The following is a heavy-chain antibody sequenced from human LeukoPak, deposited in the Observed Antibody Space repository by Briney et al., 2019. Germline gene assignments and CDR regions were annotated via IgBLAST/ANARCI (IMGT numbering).Heavy chain of an antibody. CDR2: IIPILGIG. J-gene: IGHJ6*02. CDR1: GGTFSSYA. CDR3: ARGGDYGANSVKGMDV. V-gene: IGHV1-69*04. D-gene: IGHD4-23*01. Sequence: ASVKVSCKASGGTFSSYAINWVRQAPGQGLEWMGRIIPILGIGNYAQKFQGRVTITADESTSTAYMALSSLRSEDTAVYYCARGGDYGANSVKGMDVWGQGTTATVSS.